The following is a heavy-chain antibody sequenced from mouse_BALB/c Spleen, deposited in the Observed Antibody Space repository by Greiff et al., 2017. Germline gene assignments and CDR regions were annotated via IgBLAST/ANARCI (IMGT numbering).Heavy chain of an antibody. CDR3: ARSQYGNYPAWFAY. D-gene: IGHD2-10*02. Sequence: QVHVKQSGPELVRPGVSVKISCKGSGYTFTDYAMHWVKQSHAKSLEWIGVISTYYGNTNYNQKFKGKATMTVDKSSSTAYMELARLTSEDSAIYYCARSQYGNYPAWFAYWGQGTLVTVSA. J-gene: IGHJ3*01. V-gene: IGHV1-67*01. CDR1: GYTFTDYA. CDR2: ISTYYGNT.